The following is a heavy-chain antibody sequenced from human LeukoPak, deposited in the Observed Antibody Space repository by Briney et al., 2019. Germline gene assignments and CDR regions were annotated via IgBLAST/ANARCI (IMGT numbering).Heavy chain of an antibody. V-gene: IGHV3-30*18. D-gene: IGHD2-8*01. CDR2: ISYDGSNK. CDR1: GFTFSSYG. CDR3: AKDRCTNGVCYTFDY. Sequence: PGRSLRLSCAASGFTFSSYGMHWVRQAPGKGLEWVAVISYDGSNKYYADSVKGRFTISRDNSKNTLYLQMNSLRAEDTAVYYCAKDRCTNGVCYTFDYWGQGTLVTVSS. J-gene: IGHJ4*02.